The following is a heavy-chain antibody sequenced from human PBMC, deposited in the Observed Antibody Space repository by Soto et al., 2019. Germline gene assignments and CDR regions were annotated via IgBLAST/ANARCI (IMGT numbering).Heavy chain of an antibody. CDR2: IYSGGST. CDR1: GFTVSSNY. D-gene: IGHD2-15*01. V-gene: IGHV3-53*01. Sequence: PGGCLRLSCAASGFTVSSNYMSWVRQAPGKGLEWVSVIYSGGSTYYADSVKGRFTISRDNSKNTLYLQMNSLRAEDTAVYYCARDSDQNRYCSGGSCYSPAHSGMDVWGQGTTVTVSS. J-gene: IGHJ6*02. CDR3: ARDSDQNRYCSGGSCYSPAHSGMDV.